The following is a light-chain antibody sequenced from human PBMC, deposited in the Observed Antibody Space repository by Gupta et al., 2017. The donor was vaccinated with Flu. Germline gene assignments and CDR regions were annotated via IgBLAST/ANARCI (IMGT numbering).Light chain of an antibody. V-gene: IGLV3-1*01. CDR2: KDN. CDR3: QAGDTGTGSVV. Sequence: GQTTTITCSGNRLGDKNVSWYQKRPGQSPLLLIYKDNQRPSGIPERFSGSNSGTTATLTISGTQAGDEADYYCQAGDTGTGSVVFGGGTKVTVL. CDR1: RLGDKN. J-gene: IGLJ2*01.